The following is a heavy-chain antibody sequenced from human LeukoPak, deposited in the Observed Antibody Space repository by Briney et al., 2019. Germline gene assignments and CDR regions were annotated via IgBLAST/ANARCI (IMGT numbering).Heavy chain of an antibody. CDR2: ISSSSSYI. D-gene: IGHD4-17*01. CDR3: ARDLSRIYGDYDEGWFDP. Sequence: KPGGSLRLSCAASGFTFSSYSMNWVRQAPGKGLEWVSSISSSSSYIYYADSVKGRFTISRDNAKNSLYLQMNSLRAEDTAVYYCARDLSRIYGDYDEGWFDPWGQGTLVTVSS. CDR1: GFTFSSYS. V-gene: IGHV3-21*01. J-gene: IGHJ5*02.